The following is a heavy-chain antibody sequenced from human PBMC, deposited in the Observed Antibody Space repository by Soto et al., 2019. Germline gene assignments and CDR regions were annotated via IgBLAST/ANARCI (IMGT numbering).Heavy chain of an antibody. CDR2: INPNSGGT. CDR1: GYTFTGYY. CDR3: ARGTVLRFLEWSTYYYGMDV. Sequence: GASVKVSCKASGYTFTGYYMHWVRQTPXQGLEWMGWINPNSGGTNYAQKFQGWVTMTRDTSISTAYMELSRLRSDDTAVYYCARGTVLRFLEWSTYYYGMDVWGQGTTVTVSS. V-gene: IGHV1-2*04. D-gene: IGHD3-3*01. J-gene: IGHJ6*02.